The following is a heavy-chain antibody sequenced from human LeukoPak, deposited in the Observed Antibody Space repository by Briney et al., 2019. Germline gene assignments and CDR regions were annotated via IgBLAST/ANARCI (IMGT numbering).Heavy chain of an antibody. Sequence: GGSLRLSCAASGFAFRSFDMSWVRQAPGKELEWVSSLSGSGDTTYYADSVKGRFTISRDNSNNTLYLQMNSLRAEDTAVYYCAREGKNYYGSGSSEYYFDYWGQGTLVTVSS. CDR3: AREGKNYYGSGSSEYYFDY. CDR1: GFAFRSFD. V-gene: IGHV3-23*01. J-gene: IGHJ4*02. D-gene: IGHD3-10*01. CDR2: LSGSGDTT.